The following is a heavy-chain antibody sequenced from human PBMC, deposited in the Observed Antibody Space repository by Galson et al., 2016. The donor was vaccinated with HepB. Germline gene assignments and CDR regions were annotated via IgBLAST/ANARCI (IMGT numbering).Heavy chain of an antibody. J-gene: IGHJ5*02. CDR1: GFSLSTSGVG. Sequence: PALVKPTQTLTLTCTFSGFSLSTSGVGVGWIRQPPGKALEWLAVIFWNDDKRYRPSLKSRLTIAKDTSKNHVVLTMTNMDPVDTATYYFAHTTFTECWFDPWGQGTLVTVSS. CDR3: AHTTFTECWFDP. D-gene: IGHD3-3*01. CDR2: IFWNDDK. V-gene: IGHV2-5*01.